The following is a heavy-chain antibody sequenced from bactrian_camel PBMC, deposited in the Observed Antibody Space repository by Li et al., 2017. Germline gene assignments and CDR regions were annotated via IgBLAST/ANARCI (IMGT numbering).Heavy chain of an antibody. D-gene: IGHD2*01. CDR2: LYTGERKV. CDR3: AVDCYYADGSWIGEFGS. CDR1: GSTNC. Sequence: HVQLVESGGASVQAGESLRLSCRASGSTNCMAWFRRFPGMEHEGVAALYTGERKVYYADSVKGRFFISRDSAENTVYLQMNSLKPEDTAMYYCAVDCYYADGSWIGEFGSWGQGTQ. J-gene: IGHJ6*01. V-gene: IGHV3S54*01.